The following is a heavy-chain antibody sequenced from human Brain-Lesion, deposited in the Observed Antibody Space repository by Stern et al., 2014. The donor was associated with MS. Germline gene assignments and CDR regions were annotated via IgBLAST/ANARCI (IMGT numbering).Heavy chain of an antibody. CDR1: GYRVTSNW. CDR3: ARRGDSSSSGFDY. V-gene: IGHV5-51*01. J-gene: IGHJ4*02. CDR2: IWPGDSDT. Sequence: VQLGQSGAEVKKPGESLKIACKGSGYRVTSNWIGWVRQMPGKSLEWMGIIWPGDSDTRYSPSFQGQVTISADKSISTAYLQWSSLQASDTAMYYCARRGDSSSSGFDYWGQGTLVIVSS. D-gene: IGHD6-6*01.